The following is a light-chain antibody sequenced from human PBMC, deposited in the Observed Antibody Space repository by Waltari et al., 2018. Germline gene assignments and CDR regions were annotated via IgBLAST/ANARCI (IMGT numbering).Light chain of an antibody. Sequence: PVLAPSPSASAPPGAPVKLTCTLRSGPIPNVNALHPQQPGKGPRYLMKVNSDGSHRKGDDIPDRFSGSGSGPERYLTISSLQSEDEADYYCETGGHGTWVFGGGTKLTVL. J-gene: IGLJ3*02. V-gene: IGLV4-69*01. CDR2: VNSDGSH. CDR1: SGPIPNV. CDR3: ETGGHGTWV.